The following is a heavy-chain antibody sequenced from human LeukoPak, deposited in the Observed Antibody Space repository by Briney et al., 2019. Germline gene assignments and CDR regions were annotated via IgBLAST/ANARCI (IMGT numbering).Heavy chain of an antibody. CDR2: IKQDGREK. CDR3: ARGSNYAFDS. D-gene: IGHD5-18*01. J-gene: IGHJ4*02. CDR1: GFTLSSYR. Sequence: GASLRLSCVDSGFTLSSYRMTWVRQAPGKGLEWVANIKQDGREKHYVDAVKGRFTISRDNAKNSLYLQMNSLRADDTAVYYCARGSNYAFDSWGQGTLVTVSS. V-gene: IGHV3-7*03.